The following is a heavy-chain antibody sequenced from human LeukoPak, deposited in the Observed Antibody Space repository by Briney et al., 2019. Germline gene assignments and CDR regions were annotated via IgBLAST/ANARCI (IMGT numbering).Heavy chain of an antibody. Sequence: KPSETLSLTCTVSGGSISSSSYYWGWIRQPPGKGLEWIGSIYYSGSTYYNPSLKSRVTISVDTSKNQFSLRLSSVTAADTAVFYCARHSYYYERGSHSNFDCWGQGTLVTVSS. D-gene: IGHD3-22*01. CDR3: ARHSYYYERGSHSNFDC. J-gene: IGHJ4*02. CDR1: GGSISSSSYY. CDR2: IYYSGST. V-gene: IGHV4-39*01.